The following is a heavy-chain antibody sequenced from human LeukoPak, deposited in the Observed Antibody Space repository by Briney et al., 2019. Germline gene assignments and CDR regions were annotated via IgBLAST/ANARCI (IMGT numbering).Heavy chain of an antibody. J-gene: IGHJ6*02. D-gene: IGHD2-2*02. CDR3: ARVPAAIQGGRYYYYYGMDV. Sequence: SETLSLTCTVSGGSISSSSYYWGWVRQPRGKGLEWIGSIYYSFSTYYNPSLKSRVTISVDTSTNQFSLKLCSVTAADTAVYYCARVPAAIQGGRYYYYYGMDVWGQGTTVTVSS. V-gene: IGHV4-39*01. CDR2: IYYSFST. CDR1: GGSISSSSYY.